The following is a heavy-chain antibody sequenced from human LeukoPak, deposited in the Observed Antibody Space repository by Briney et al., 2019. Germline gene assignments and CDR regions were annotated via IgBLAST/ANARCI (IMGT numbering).Heavy chain of an antibody. CDR1: GYTFTSYG. D-gene: IGHD2-2*03. CDR2: LRDYNGDT. Sequence: ASVKVSFKASGYTFTSYGISWVRQAPGQGLEWMGWLRDYNGDTNYAQKLQGRVTMTTDTSTSTAYMELRSLRSDDTAVYYCATGYCSSTNCRIDYWGQGTLVSVSS. V-gene: IGHV1-18*01. J-gene: IGHJ4*02. CDR3: ATGYCSSTNCRIDY.